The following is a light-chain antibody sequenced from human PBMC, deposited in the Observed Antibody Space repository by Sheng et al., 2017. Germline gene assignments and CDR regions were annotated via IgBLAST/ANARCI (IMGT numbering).Light chain of an antibody. V-gene: IGKV1-8*01. CDR1: QGISSY. CDR3: QQYYGYPYT. J-gene: IGKJ2*01. Sequence: AIRMTQSPSSFSASTGDTVTITCRASQGISSYLAWYQQKPGKAPKLLIYAASTLQSGVPSRFSGSGSGTDFTLTISCLQSEDFATYYCQQYYGYPYTFGQGTKLEIK. CDR2: AAS.